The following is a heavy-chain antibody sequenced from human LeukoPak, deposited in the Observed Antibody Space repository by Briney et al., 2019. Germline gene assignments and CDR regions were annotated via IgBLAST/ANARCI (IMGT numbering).Heavy chain of an antibody. CDR2: IRYDGSNK. D-gene: IGHD2-21*02. CDR1: GFTFSSYA. Sequence: GGSLRLSCAASGFTFSSYAMHWVRQAPGKGLEWVAFIRYDGSNKYYADSVKGRFTISRDNSKNTLYLQMNSLRAEDTAVYYCAKDPRSLAYCGGDCYSWGQGTLVTVSS. V-gene: IGHV3-30*02. CDR3: AKDPRSLAYCGGDCYS. J-gene: IGHJ5*02.